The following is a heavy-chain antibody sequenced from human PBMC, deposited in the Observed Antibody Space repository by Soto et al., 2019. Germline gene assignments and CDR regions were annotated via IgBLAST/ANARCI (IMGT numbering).Heavy chain of an antibody. D-gene: IGHD2-21*02. V-gene: IGHV4-59*02. CDR2: IFYSGST. Sequence: SETLSLTCTVSGGSVNSYYWSWIRQPPGKGLEWIGYIFYSGSTKSNPSLKSRVTMSVDMSKNQFSLRLTSVTAADTAVYYCARVCPSYCGGDCSYFDSWGQGTLVTVSS. CDR3: ARVCPSYCGGDCSYFDS. CDR1: GGSVNSYY. J-gene: IGHJ4*02.